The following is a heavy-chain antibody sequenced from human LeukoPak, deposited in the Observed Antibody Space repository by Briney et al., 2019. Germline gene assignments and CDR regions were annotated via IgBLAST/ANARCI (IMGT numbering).Heavy chain of an antibody. CDR2: INPNSGGT. D-gene: IGHD3-10*01. CDR1: GYTFTCYY. Sequence: ASLKVSCKASGYTFTCYYMHRVGQAPGQGLDWMGRINPNSGGTNYAQKVQGRVTMTRDTSISTAYMEMSRLRSDDTAVYYCARSLMVRGVPTYFDYWGQGTPVTVSS. J-gene: IGHJ4*02. V-gene: IGHV1-2*06. CDR3: ARSLMVRGVPTYFDY.